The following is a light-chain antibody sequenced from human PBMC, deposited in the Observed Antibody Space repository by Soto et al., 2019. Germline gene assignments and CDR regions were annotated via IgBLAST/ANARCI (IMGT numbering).Light chain of an antibody. Sequence: QSVLTQPPSVSAAPGQKVTISCSGSSSNIGSNYVSWYQQLPGTAPKLLIYGNSNRPSGVPDRFSGSNSGTSASLAITGLQAEDEADYYCQSYDSSLSGSVFGTGTKLTVL. CDR3: QSYDSSLSGSV. CDR2: GNS. J-gene: IGLJ1*01. CDR1: SSNIGSNY. V-gene: IGLV1-40*01.